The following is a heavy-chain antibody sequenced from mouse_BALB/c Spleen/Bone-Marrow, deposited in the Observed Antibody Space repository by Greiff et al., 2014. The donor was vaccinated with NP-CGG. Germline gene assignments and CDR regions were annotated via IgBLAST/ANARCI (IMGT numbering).Heavy chain of an antibody. CDR1: GFTFSSYG. V-gene: IGHV5-6-3*01. CDR2: INSNGGST. J-gene: IGHJ2*01. D-gene: IGHD2-1*01. CDR3: VRGNYGNYVDYFDF. Sequence: EVQLQQSGGGLVQPGGSLKLSCAASGFTFSSYGMSWVRQTPDKRLELVATINSNGGSTYYPDSVKGRFTISRDTAKNTLYLQMSSPKSEETAMYYCVRGNYGNYVDYFDFWGQGTTLTVSS.